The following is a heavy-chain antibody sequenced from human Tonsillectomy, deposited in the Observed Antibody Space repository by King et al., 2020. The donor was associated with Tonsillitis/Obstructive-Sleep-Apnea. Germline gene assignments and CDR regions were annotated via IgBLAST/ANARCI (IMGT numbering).Heavy chain of an antibody. J-gene: IGHJ4*02. CDR2: ISYDGNNK. D-gene: IGHD2-2*01. CDR1: GFTFSSYA. Sequence: VQLVESGGGVVQPGRSLRLSCAASGFTFSSYAMHWVRQAPGKGLEWVAVISYDGNNKYYADSVKGRFTISRDNSKNTLFLQMNSLRAEDTAVYYCARAWDILLLPATYYFDYWGQGTLVTVSS. CDR3: ARAWDILLLPATYYFDY. V-gene: IGHV3-30*04.